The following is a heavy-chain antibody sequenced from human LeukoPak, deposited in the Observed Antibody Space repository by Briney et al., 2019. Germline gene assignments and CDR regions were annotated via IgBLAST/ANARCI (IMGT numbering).Heavy chain of an antibody. CDR1: GFSLSTSGVS. V-gene: IGHV2-5*02. CDR3: AHRRPGGMVRGHNWFDP. D-gene: IGHD3-10*01. Sequence: SGPTLVNPTQTLTLTCTFSGFSLSTSGVSVGWIRQPPGKALEWLALISWDDDKRFSPSLKSRLTITKDTSKNQVVLTMTNMDPVDTATYYCAHRRPGGMVRGHNWFDPWGQGTLVTVSS. J-gene: IGHJ5*02. CDR2: ISWDDDK.